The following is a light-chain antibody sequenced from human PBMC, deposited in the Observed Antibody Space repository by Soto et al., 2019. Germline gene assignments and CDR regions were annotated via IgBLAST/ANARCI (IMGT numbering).Light chain of an antibody. V-gene: IGKV3D-15*01. J-gene: IGKJ4*01. CDR2: GAS. CDR1: QIVSAN. Sequence: MTQSPSSLSASVGDRATLSCRASQIVSANLAWYQQKPGQAPRLLIYGASTRATGIPARFSGTGSGTEFTLTISSLQSEDFAVYYCQQYNNWPLTFGGGTKVEIK. CDR3: QQYNNWPLT.